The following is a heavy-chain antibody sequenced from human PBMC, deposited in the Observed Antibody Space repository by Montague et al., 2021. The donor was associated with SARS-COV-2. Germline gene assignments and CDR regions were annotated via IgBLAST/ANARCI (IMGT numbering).Heavy chain of an antibody. Sequence: SETLSLTCTVSGGSIRSSSHFWGWFRQPPGQRLEWIGTISYSGSTYYSPSLKSRVIISADTSKNQFSQNLRSVTAADTAVYFCGLGRGFAVGNHYYYSYGLDVWGQGTTVTVSS. J-gene: IGHJ6*02. V-gene: IGHV4-39*07. D-gene: IGHD3-10*01. CDR2: ISYSGST. CDR1: GGSIRSSSHF. CDR3: GLGRGFAVGNHYYYSYGLDV.